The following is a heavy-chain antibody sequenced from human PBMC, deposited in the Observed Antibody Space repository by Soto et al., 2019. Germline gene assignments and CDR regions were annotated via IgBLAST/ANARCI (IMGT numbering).Heavy chain of an antibody. CDR2: ISAYNGNT. V-gene: IGHV1-18*01. CDR3: ARDTGTYYYDSSGQEAFDI. J-gene: IGHJ3*02. CDR1: GYTFTSYG. D-gene: IGHD3-22*01. Sequence: ASVKVSCKASGYTFTSYGISWVRQAPGQGLEWMGWISAYNGNTNYAQKLQGRVTMTTDTSTSTAYMELRSLRSDDTAVYYCARDTGTYYYDSSGQEAFDIWGQGTMVTVS.